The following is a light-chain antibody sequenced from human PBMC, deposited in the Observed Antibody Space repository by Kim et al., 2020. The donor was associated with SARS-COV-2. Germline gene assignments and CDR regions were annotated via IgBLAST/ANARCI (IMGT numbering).Light chain of an antibody. CDR3: TSYKTSGYV. Sequence: QSALTQPPSASGSPGQSVTISCTGTSSDVGGYNYVSWYQQHPGKAPKLIIYDVFKRPSGVSNRFSGSKSGNTASLTISGLQAEDEADYYCTSYKTSGYVFGTGTKVTVL. J-gene: IGLJ1*01. CDR2: DVF. V-gene: IGLV2-14*01. CDR1: SSDVGGYNY.